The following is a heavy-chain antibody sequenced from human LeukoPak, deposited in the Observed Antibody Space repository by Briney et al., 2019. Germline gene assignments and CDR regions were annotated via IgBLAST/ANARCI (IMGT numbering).Heavy chain of an antibody. CDR2: ISSSGGTT. Sequence: GGSLRLSCSASGFTFSTYVMHWVRQAPGKGLEYVSVISSSGGTTYYADSVKGRFTISRDNSKITLYLQMSSLRAEDTAVYYCVKGDRGDSGYAIRGAFDIWGQGTMVTVSS. CDR3: VKGDRGDSGYAIRGAFDI. J-gene: IGHJ3*02. CDR1: GFTFSTYV. D-gene: IGHD5-12*01. V-gene: IGHV3-64D*06.